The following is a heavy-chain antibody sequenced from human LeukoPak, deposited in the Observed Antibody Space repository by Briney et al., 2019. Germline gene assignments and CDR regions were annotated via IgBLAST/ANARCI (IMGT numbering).Heavy chain of an antibody. D-gene: IGHD3-10*01. J-gene: IGHJ4*02. CDR3: ARDREDRYYYGSGRLFDY. CDR2: INLKSGGT. CDR1: GYTFTDYY. V-gene: IGHV1-2*06. Sequence: ASVKVSCKASGYTFTDYYMQWVRQAPGQGLEWMGRINLKSGGTEGLQGFHGRVTLTRDASISTAYMELSSLRSDDTAVYYCARDREDRYYYGSGRLFDYWGQGTLVTVSS.